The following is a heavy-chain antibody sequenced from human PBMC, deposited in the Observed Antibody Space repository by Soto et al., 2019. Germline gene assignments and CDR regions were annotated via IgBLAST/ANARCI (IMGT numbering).Heavy chain of an antibody. CDR1: GYVFTAYC. D-gene: IGHD4-4*01. Sequence: GESLKMSCDTSGYVFTAYCIGWVPQMPGKGLEWMGIIYPGGDSDTRYSQSSQGQVTISADKSITTAYLQWNSLKASDTAMYYCATQMTTSQDAFDIWGQGTMVTVSS. CDR2: IYPGGDSDT. J-gene: IGHJ3*02. CDR3: ATQMTTSQDAFDI. V-gene: IGHV5-51*01.